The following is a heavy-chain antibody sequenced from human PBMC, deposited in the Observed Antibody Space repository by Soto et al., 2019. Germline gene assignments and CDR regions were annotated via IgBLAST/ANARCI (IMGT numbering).Heavy chain of an antibody. CDR1: GGSISSSSYY. Sequence: QLQESGPGLVKPSETLSLTCTVSGGSISSSSYYWGWIRQPPGKGLEWIGSIYYSGSTYYNPSLKSRVTISVDTSKNQFSLKLSSVTAADTAVYYCARGVGYGTSPLGYWGQGTLVTVSS. J-gene: IGHJ4*02. V-gene: IGHV4-39*01. CDR2: IYYSGST. D-gene: IGHD1-1*01. CDR3: ARGVGYGTSPLGY.